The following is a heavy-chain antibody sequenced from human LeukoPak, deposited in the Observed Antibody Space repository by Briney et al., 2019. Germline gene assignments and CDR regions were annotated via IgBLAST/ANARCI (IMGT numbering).Heavy chain of an antibody. V-gene: IGHV1-2*02. CDR3: ARDSGERGSGSYLIAY. CDR1: GGTFSSYA. D-gene: IGHD3-10*01. Sequence: GASVKVSCKASGGTFSSYAISWVRQAPGQGLEWMGGIIPNSGGTNYAQKFQGRVTMTRDTSISTAYMELSRLRSDDTAVYYCARDSGERGSGSYLIAYWGQGTLVTVSS. CDR2: IIPNSGGT. J-gene: IGHJ4*02.